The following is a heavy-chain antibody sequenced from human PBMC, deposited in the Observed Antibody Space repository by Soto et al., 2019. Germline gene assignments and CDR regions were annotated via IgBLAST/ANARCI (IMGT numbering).Heavy chain of an antibody. D-gene: IGHD2-15*01. Sequence: ASVKVSCKTSGFTFSTYDISWLRQASGQGLEWMGWMNPNTGNTGYAQNFQDIFTISRDNSKNTLFLQMSSLRVEDTAIYFCVKGNQLLRYYFEFWGPGTLVTVSS. CDR2: MNPNTGNT. CDR1: GFTFSTYD. CDR3: VKGNQLLRYYFEF. V-gene: IGHV1-8*01. J-gene: IGHJ4*01.